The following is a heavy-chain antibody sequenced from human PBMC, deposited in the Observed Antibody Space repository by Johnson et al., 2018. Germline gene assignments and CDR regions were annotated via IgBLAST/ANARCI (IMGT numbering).Heavy chain of an antibody. Sequence: VQLVESGGGLVQPGGSLRLSCAASGFTFITYAVTWVRQAPGKGLEWVSTISGSGGSTYYADSVKGRCTFSRDNSKNTLSLQMNSQRAEDTTVYYCARVSSSSDYYYDMDGGGKGTTVTVSS. V-gene: IGHV3-23*04. D-gene: IGHD6-6*01. J-gene: IGHJ6*03. CDR2: ISGSGGST. CDR3: ARVSSSSDYYYDMDG. CDR1: GFTFITYA.